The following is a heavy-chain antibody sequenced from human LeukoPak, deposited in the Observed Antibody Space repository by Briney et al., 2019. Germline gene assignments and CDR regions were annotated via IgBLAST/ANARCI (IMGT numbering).Heavy chain of an antibody. CDR3: ARSLSTAGIDY. D-gene: IGHD2-2*01. CDR1: GYSTSTGRY. V-gene: IGHV4-38-2*02. CDR2: IHHTGST. J-gene: IGHJ4*02. Sequence: PSETLSLTCTVAGYSTSTGRYWGWIRQPPGKGLEWIGSIHHTGSTYYNPSLKSRVTISVDTSKNQFSLKLRSVTAADTAVYYCARSLSTAGIDYWGQGTLVTVSS.